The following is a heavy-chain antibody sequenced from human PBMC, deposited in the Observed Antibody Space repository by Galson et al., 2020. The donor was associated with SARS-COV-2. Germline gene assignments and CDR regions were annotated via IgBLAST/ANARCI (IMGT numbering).Heavy chain of an antibody. CDR1: GGSISGFY. CDR2: FFSSGST. J-gene: IGHJ4*02. V-gene: IGHV4-59*01. CDR3: ARRGSLTAAGTL. Sequence: SPTLSLTCTVSGGSISGFYWSWIRQPPGEGLEWIGYFFSSGSTSYNPSLKSRITMSVDTSRNQFSLKLSSVTAADTAVYYCARRGSLTAAGTLWGQGTLVTVSS. D-gene: IGHD6-13*01.